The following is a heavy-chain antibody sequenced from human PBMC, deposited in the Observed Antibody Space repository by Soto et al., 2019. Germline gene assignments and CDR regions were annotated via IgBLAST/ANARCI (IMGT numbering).Heavy chain of an antibody. V-gene: IGHV3-23*01. J-gene: IGHJ4*02. CDR1: GFTFSSYA. Sequence: EVQLLESGGGLVQPGGSLRLSCAASGFTFSSYAMRWVRQAPVKGLEWVSAISGSGGSTYYADSVKGRCTISRDNSKKTLYLQMNSMRAEDTAVYYCARRGCGSYYDYWGQGALVTVSS. D-gene: IGHD1-26*01. CDR3: ARRGCGSYYDY. CDR2: ISGSGGST.